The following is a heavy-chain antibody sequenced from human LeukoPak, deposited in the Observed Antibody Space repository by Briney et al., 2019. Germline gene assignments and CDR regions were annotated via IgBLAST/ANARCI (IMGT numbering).Heavy chain of an antibody. J-gene: IGHJ4*02. CDR1: GGSISSYY. Sequence: TSETLSLTCTVSGGSISSYYWSWIRQPPGKGLEWIWYIYYSGSTNYNPSLKSRVTISVDTSKNQFSLKLSSVTAADTAVYYCARLNSSGWYYYFDYWGQGTLVTASS. D-gene: IGHD6-19*01. V-gene: IGHV4-59*01. CDR2: IYYSGST. CDR3: ARLNSSGWYYYFDY.